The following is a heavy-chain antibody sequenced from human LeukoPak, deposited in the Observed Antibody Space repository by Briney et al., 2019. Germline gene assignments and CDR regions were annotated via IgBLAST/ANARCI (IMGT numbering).Heavy chain of an antibody. V-gene: IGHV3-48*01. Sequence: PGGSLRLSCAASGFTFSSYSMNWVRQAPGKGLEWVSYISSSSSTIYYADSVKGRFTISRDNAKNSLYLQMNSLRAEDTAAYYCARDLDFWAAYYFDYWGQGTLVTVSS. CDR3: ARDLDFWAAYYFDY. J-gene: IGHJ4*02. D-gene: IGHD3-3*01. CDR2: ISSSSSTI. CDR1: GFTFSSYS.